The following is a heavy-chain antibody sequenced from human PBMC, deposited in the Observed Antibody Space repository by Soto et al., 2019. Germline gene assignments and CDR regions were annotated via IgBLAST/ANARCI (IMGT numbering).Heavy chain of an antibody. J-gene: IGHJ4*02. D-gene: IGHD1-26*01. CDR3: ARDPWELLPDY. CDR2: INAGNGNT. CDR1: GYTFTSYA. V-gene: IGHV1-3*01. Sequence: QVQLVQSGAEVKKPGASVKVSCKASGYTFTSYAMHWVRQAPGQRLEWMGWINAGNGNTKYSQKFQGRVTITRDTSASTAYMELSSLRYEDTAVYYCARDPWELLPDYWGQGTLVTVSS.